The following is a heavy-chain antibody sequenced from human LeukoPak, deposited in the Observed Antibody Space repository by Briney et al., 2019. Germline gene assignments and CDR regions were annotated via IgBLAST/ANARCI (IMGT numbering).Heavy chain of an antibody. D-gene: IGHD3-16*01. CDR2: IRSSGSTI. V-gene: IGHV3-48*03. Sequence: GGSLRLSCAAAGFIFSSYAMNWVRQAAGEGLGWVSYIRSSGSTIYYADSVTGRFTISRDNANTSLYLQMNSLRAENTDVYYWARGAYNYVWGSYGGDYYFDYWGQGTLVTVSS. CDR1: GFIFSSYA. J-gene: IGHJ4*02. CDR3: ARGAYNYVWGSYGGDYYFDY.